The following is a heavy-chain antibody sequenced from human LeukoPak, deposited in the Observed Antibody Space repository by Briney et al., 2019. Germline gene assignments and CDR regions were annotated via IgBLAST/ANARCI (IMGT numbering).Heavy chain of an antibody. CDR3: LVEPTYYVDD. V-gene: IGHV3-73*01. CDR1: GFTFSGSA. CDR2: IGSRADTYAT. J-gene: IGHJ6*03. Sequence: GGSLRLSCAVSGFTFSGSAMQGVRQAWGKGLEGVGRIGSRADTYATTYAASVKGSFTISRDDSKNTAYLQMNNLKTDDTAVYYCLVEPTYYVDDWGKGTAVTVSS.